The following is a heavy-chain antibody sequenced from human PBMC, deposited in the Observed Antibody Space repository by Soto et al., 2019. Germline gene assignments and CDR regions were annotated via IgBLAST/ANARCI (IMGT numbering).Heavy chain of an antibody. CDR3: ARDRIDFWSGYTYYYYGMDV. CDR2: IYYSGST. CDR1: GGSISSYY. V-gene: IGHV4-59*01. Sequence: SETLSLTCTVSGGSISSYYWSWIRQPPGKGLEWIGYIYYSGSTNYNPSLKSRVTISVDTSKNQFSLKLSSVTAADTAVYYCARDRIDFWSGYTYYYYGMDVWGQGTTVTVSS. D-gene: IGHD3-3*01. J-gene: IGHJ6*02.